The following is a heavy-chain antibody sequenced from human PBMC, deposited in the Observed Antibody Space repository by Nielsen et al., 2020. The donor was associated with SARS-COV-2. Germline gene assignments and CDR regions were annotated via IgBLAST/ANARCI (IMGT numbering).Heavy chain of an antibody. CDR2: ISSSSSYI. CDR3: AGGEGGAFDI. J-gene: IGHJ3*02. CDR1: GFTFSSYS. Sequence: GESLKISCAASGFTFSSYSMNWVRQAPGKGLEWVSSISSSSSYIYYADSVKGRFTISRDNAKNSLYLQMNSLRAEDTAVYYCAGGEGGAFDIWGQGTMVTVSS. V-gene: IGHV3-21*01.